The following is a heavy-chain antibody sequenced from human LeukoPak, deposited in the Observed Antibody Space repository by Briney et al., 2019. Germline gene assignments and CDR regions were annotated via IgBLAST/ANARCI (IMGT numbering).Heavy chain of an antibody. CDR1: GFTFSSYS. CDR2: INRTGSYI. D-gene: IGHD3-10*01. CDR3: ARNYDLGTYPIDY. V-gene: IGHV3-21*01. Sequence: TGGSLRLSCAASGFTFSSYSMNWVRQAPGQGLEWVSSINRTGSYIYYADSLKGRFTISRDNAKNSLYLQMNSLRAEDTAVYYCARNYDLGTYPIDYWGQGTLVTVSS. J-gene: IGHJ4*02.